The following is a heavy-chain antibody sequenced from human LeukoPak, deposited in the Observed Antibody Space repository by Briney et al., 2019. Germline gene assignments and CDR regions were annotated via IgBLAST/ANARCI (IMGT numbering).Heavy chain of an antibody. V-gene: IGHV1-46*01. CDR2: INPSGGSP. CDR1: GYTFTSYY. Sequence: GASVKVSCKASGYTFTSYYIHWMRQAPGQGLEWLGIINPSGGSPTYAQKFQGRVTMTRDTSTSTVYMELSSLRSDDTAVYYCARDPVRDFPLDYWGQGTLVTVSS. CDR3: ARDPVRDFPLDY. D-gene: IGHD2-21*02. J-gene: IGHJ4*02.